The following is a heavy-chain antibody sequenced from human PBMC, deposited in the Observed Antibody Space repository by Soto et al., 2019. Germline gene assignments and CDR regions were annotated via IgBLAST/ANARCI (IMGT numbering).Heavy chain of an antibody. Sequence: GASVKVSCKASGYTFTSYYMHWVRQAPGQGLEWMGIINPSGGSTSYAQKFQGRVTMTRDTSTSTVYMELSSLRSEDTAVYYCARRSAGYSSGWYGYYMDVWGKGTTVTVS. CDR2: INPSGGST. V-gene: IGHV1-46*03. J-gene: IGHJ6*03. D-gene: IGHD6-19*01. CDR3: ARRSAGYSSGWYGYYMDV. CDR1: GYTFTSYY.